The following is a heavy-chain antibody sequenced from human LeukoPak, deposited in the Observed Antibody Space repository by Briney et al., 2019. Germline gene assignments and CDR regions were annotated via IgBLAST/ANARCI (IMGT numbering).Heavy chain of an antibody. Sequence: ASVKVSCKASGYTFTGYYMHWVRQAPGQGLEWMGWINLNSGGTNYAQKFQGRVTMTRDTSISTAYMELSRLRSDDTAVYYCARDRGLLWFGESRFPWAYWGQGTLVTVSS. CDR3: ARDRGLLWFGESRFPWAY. CDR2: INLNSGGT. CDR1: GYTFTGYY. V-gene: IGHV1-2*02. D-gene: IGHD3-10*01. J-gene: IGHJ4*02.